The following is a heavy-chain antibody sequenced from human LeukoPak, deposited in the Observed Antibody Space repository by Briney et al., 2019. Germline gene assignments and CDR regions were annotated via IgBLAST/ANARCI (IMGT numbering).Heavy chain of an antibody. CDR2: ISSDGTYT. D-gene: IGHD5-24*01. CDR1: GFTFSSHL. J-gene: IGHJ4*02. Sequence: GGSLRLSCAASGFTFSSHLMHWVRQAPGKGLVWVSRISSDGTYTNYADSVRGRFTISRDNAKNTLYLQMNSLRAEDTAVYYCTRVGYIDEGIDYWGQGTLVTVSS. V-gene: IGHV3-74*01. CDR3: TRVGYIDEGIDY.